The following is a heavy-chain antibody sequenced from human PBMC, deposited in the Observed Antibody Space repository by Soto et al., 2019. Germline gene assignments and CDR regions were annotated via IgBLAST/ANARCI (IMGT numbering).Heavy chain of an antibody. J-gene: IGHJ5*02. V-gene: IGHV1-3*01. CDR3: ARVRVHCSGGSCYQPGGRWFDP. Sequence: ASVKVSCKXSGYTFTSYAMHWVRQAPGQRLEWMGWINAGNGNTKYSQKFQGRVTITRDTSASTAYMELSSLRSEDTAVYYCARVRVHCSGGSCYQPGGRWFDPWGQGTLVTVSS. CDR2: INAGNGNT. D-gene: IGHD2-15*01. CDR1: GYTFTSYA.